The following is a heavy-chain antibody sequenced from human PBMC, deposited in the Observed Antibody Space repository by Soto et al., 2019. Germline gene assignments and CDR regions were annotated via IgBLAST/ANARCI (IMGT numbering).Heavy chain of an antibody. V-gene: IGHV1-8*01. J-gene: IGHJ4*02. CDR1: GYTLTSYD. D-gene: IGHD4-17*01. CDR2: MNPNSGNT. Sequence: QVQLVQSGAEVKKPGASVKVSCKAYGYTLTSYDINGGRQATGQGREWMGWMNPNSGNTGYAQKFQGRVPMTRNTSISTAYVELRRLRSADTAVYYCARTRYGDNVDYWGQVTLFNVSS. CDR3: ARTRYGDNVDY.